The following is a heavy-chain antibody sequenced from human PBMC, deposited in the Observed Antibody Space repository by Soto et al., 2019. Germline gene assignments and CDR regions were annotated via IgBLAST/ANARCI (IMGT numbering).Heavy chain of an antibody. D-gene: IGHD4-17*01. CDR2: IRHSGST. CDR3: ARGGGDYDYAVDV. CDR1: GGSFY. J-gene: IGHJ6*02. Sequence: QVQLQQWGAGLLKPSETLSLNCAVYGGSFYWTWIRQPPGKGLEWIGEIRHSGSTNYNPSLKSRVSISIARSKRQVSLTVYSVTAAETAVYYCARGGGDYDYAVDVWGQGTTVTVSS. V-gene: IGHV4-34*01.